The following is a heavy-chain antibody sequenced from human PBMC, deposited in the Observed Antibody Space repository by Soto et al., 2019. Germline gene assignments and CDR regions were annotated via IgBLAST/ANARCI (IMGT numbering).Heavy chain of an antibody. CDR2: VYYTGST. V-gene: IGHV4-61*01. Sequence: QVQLQESGPRLVKPSETLSLTCTVSGGSVSSGSYQWSWIRQPPGKGLECIGYVYYTGSTNYNPSPKSRATISVDTSNNQVSLKLRSVTDADTAVYYCGRVGVHSHGMAVWGQGTTVTVSS. CDR3: GRVGVHSHGMAV. J-gene: IGHJ6*02. D-gene: IGHD2-8*01. CDR1: GGSVSSGSYQ.